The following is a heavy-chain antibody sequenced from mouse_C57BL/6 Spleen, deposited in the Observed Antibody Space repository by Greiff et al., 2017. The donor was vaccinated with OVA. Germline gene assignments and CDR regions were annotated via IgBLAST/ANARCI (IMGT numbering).Heavy chain of an antibody. J-gene: IGHJ4*01. Sequence: EVKLVESGGGLVKPGGSLKLSCAASGFTFSDYGMHWVRQAPEKGLEWVAYISSGSSTIYYADTVKGRFTISRDNAKNTLFLQMTSLRSEDTAMYYCARTSSYYGNFDAMDYWGQGTSVTVSS. V-gene: IGHV5-17*01. D-gene: IGHD2-1*01. CDR1: GFTFSDYG. CDR3: ARTSSYYGNFDAMDY. CDR2: ISSGSSTI.